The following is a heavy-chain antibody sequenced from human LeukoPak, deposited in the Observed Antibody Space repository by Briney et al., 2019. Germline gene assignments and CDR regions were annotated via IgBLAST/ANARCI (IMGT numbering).Heavy chain of an antibody. CDR1: GFTFSSYS. J-gene: IGHJ4*02. D-gene: IGHD4-17*01. V-gene: IGHV3-21*01. CDR3: ARDPRGATVTSLKIDY. CDR2: ISSGRTYI. Sequence: GGSLRLSCAGSGFTFSSYSMNWVRQAPGKGLEWVSSISSGRTYIYYADSVKGRFTISRDNAQNSLYLQMNSLRAEDTAVYYCARDPRGATVTSLKIDYWGQGTLVIVSS.